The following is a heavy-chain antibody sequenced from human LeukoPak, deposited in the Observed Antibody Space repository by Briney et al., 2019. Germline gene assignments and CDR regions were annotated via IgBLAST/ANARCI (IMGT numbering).Heavy chain of an antibody. CDR2: INPDGTVT. Sequence: GGSLRLSCAASGFTFSSYWMHWVRQAPGKGLVWVSPINPDGTVTTYADSVKGRFTISRDNAKNTLYLQMNSLRVEDTAVYYCVRDSPSGFFDLWGRGTLVTVSS. V-gene: IGHV3-74*01. CDR3: VRDSPSGFFDL. D-gene: IGHD6-19*01. CDR1: GFTFSSYW. J-gene: IGHJ2*01.